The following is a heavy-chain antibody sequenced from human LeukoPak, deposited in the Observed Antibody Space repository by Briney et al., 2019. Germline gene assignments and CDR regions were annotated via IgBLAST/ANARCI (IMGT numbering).Heavy chain of an antibody. J-gene: IGHJ4*02. D-gene: IGHD6-19*01. V-gene: IGHV3-13*01. CDR1: GFTFSSYD. CDR2: IGTAGDT. CDR3: AKRARYNSARATDFDS. Sequence: GGSLRLSCAASGFTFSSYDMHWVRQATGKGLEWVSAIGTAGDTYYPGSVKGRFTISRENAKNSLYLQMNSLRAGDTAEYYCAKRARYNSARATDFDSWGQGTQVTVSS.